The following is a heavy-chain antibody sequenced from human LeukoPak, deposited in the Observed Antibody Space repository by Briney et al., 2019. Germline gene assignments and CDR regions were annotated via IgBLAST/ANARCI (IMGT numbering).Heavy chain of an antibody. D-gene: IGHD1-26*01. J-gene: IGHJ4*02. V-gene: IGHV3-23*01. CDR3: AKDRSIVGATSDY. CDR2: ISGSGGST. CDR1: GFTFSSYA. Sequence: PGGSLRLSCAASGFTFSSYAMSWVRQAPGKGLEWVSAISGSGGSTYYADSVKGRFTISRDNSKNTLYLQMNSLRAEDTAVYCCAKDRSIVGATSDYWGQGTLVTVSS.